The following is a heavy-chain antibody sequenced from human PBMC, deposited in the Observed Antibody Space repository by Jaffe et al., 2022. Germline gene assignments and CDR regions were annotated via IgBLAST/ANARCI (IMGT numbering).Heavy chain of an antibody. Sequence: EVQLLESGGGLVQPGGSLRLSCAASGFTFSSYAMSWVRQAPGKGLEWVSAISGSGGSTYYADSVKGRFTISRDNSKNTLYLQMNSLRAEDTAVYYCAKDLPLGYCSGGSCPHDAFDIWGQGTMVTVSS. V-gene: IGHV3-23*01. CDR2: ISGSGGST. D-gene: IGHD2-15*01. J-gene: IGHJ3*02. CDR3: AKDLPLGYCSGGSCPHDAFDI. CDR1: GFTFSSYA.